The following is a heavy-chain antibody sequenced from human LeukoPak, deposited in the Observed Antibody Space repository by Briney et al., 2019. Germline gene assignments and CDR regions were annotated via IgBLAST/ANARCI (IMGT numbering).Heavy chain of an antibody. J-gene: IGHJ4*02. CDR2: IIPILGIA. D-gene: IGHD6-6*01. CDR3: ARVRSSSPHFDY. V-gene: IGHV1-69*04. Sequence: SVKVSCKASGGTFSSYAISWVRQAPGQGLEWMGRIIPILGIANYAQKFQGRVTITADKSTSTAYMEVSSLRSEDTAVYYCARVRSSSPHFDYWGQGTLVTVSS. CDR1: GGTFSSYA.